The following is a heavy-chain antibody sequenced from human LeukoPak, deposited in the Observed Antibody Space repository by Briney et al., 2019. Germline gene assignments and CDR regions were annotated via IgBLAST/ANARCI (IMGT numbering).Heavy chain of an antibody. V-gene: IGHV3-30*18. Sequence: GGSLRLSCAASGFTFSSYGMHWVRQAPGKGLEWVAVTSYDGSNKYYADSVKGRFTISRDNSKNTLYLQMNSLRAEDTAVYYCAKWGQQLDKQWLLVYYFDYWGQGTLVTVSS. J-gene: IGHJ4*02. CDR1: GFTFSSYG. D-gene: IGHD6-13*01. CDR3: AKWGQQLDKQWLLVYYFDY. CDR2: TSYDGSNK.